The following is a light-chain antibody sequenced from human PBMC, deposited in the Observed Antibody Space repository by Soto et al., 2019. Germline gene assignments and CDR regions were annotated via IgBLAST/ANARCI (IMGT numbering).Light chain of an antibody. CDR3: KKYDRAPWT. J-gene: IGKJ1*01. Sequence: DIQMTQSPSSLSASVGDRVTITCRASQGISNYLAWYQQRPGKVPKLLIFAASTLQSGDPSRFSGSGSGTDLTLTISSMQPEDVAAYYCKKYDRAPWTFGQGTRVEIK. CDR2: AAS. V-gene: IGKV1-27*01. CDR1: QGISNY.